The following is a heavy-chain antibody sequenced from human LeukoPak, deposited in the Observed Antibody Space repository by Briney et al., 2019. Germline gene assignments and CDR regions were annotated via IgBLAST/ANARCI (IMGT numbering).Heavy chain of an antibody. Sequence: GSLRLSCAASGFTFSNYWMHWVRQNPGKGLVLVSRINSDASVTTYADSVKGRFTISRDNAKNTLYLQMNSLRAEDTAVYYCARVIPSSSSVVFDYWGQGTLVTVSS. D-gene: IGHD6-6*01. J-gene: IGHJ4*02. V-gene: IGHV3-74*01. CDR1: GFTFSNYW. CDR2: INSDASVT. CDR3: ARVIPSSSSVVFDY.